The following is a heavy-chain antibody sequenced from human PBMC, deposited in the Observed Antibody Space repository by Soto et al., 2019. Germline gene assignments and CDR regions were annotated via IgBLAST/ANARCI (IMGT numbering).Heavy chain of an antibody. D-gene: IGHD6-19*01. CDR1: GFSFSDYS. CDR2: ITNSGGTT. Sequence: GGSLRLSCAASGFSFSDYSMNWVRQAPGKGLDWVSTITNSGGTTYYADSVKGRFTISRDNSKNTLYLQMNSLRAEDTAIYYCAKGSGGWLPDYWGQGTLVTVSS. J-gene: IGHJ4*02. CDR3: AKGSGGWLPDY. V-gene: IGHV3-23*01.